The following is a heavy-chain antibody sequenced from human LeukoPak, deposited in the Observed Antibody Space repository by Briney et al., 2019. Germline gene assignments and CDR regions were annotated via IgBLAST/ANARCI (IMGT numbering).Heavy chain of an antibody. V-gene: IGHV3-30-3*01. CDR3: ARDPWDV. J-gene: IGHJ6*04. CDR1: GFTFSSYA. Sequence: GGSLRLSCAASGFTFSSYAMHWVRQAPGKGLEWVAVISYDGSNKYYADSVKGRFTISKDNSKNTLYLQMNSLRAEDTAVYYCARDPWDVWGKGTTVTVSS. CDR2: ISYDGSNK.